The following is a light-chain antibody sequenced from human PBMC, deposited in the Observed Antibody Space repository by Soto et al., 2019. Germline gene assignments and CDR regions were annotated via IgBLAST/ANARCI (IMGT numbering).Light chain of an antibody. J-gene: IGLJ3*02. V-gene: IGLV1-47*01. CDR2: KNN. Sequence: QPVLTQPPSASGTPGQRVTISCSGSSSNIGSNYVYWYKQLPETAPELLIYKNNQRPSGVPDRFSGSKSGTSASLAISGLRSEDEADYYCAAWDDSQSGVFGGGTKLTVL. CDR1: SSNIGSNY. CDR3: AAWDDSQSGV.